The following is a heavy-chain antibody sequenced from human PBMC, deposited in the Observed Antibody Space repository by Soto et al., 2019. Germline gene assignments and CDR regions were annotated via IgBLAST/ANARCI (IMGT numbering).Heavy chain of an antibody. Sequence: SETLSLTCTVSGGSISSGGYYWSWIRQHPGKGLEWIGYIYYSGSTYYNPSLKSRVTISVDTSKNQFSLKLSSVTAADTAVYYCARYHDSSGYYFDYWGQGTLVTVSS. D-gene: IGHD3-22*01. CDR1: GGSISSGGYY. CDR2: IYYSGST. J-gene: IGHJ4*02. V-gene: IGHV4-31*03. CDR3: ARYHDSSGYYFDY.